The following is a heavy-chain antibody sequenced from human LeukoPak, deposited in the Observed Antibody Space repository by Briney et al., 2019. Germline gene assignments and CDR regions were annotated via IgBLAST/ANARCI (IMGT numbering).Heavy chain of an antibody. Sequence: GASVKVSCKASGYSFTTYGFTWVRQAPGQGLEWMGWISGYSDNTNYAQKLQGRVTMPTDTSTSTAYMELRSLRSDDTAVYYCARKGCFDNCYLFDYWGQGTLVTVSS. CDR2: ISGYSDNT. CDR1: GYSFTTYG. V-gene: IGHV1-18*01. CDR3: ARKGCFDNCYLFDY. D-gene: IGHD1-20*01. J-gene: IGHJ4*02.